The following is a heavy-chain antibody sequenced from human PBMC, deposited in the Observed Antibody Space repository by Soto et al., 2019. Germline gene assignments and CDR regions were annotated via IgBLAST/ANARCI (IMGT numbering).Heavy chain of an antibody. CDR1: GDSIRNYY. D-gene: IGHD3-3*01. Sequence: QVQLRESGPGLVRPSETLFLTCTVSGDSIRNYYWNWIRQPPGKGLEWVGHFHYSGNTNYNPSLKSRVIISADTAKNEFSLSLHSVSAADMADDYCVGEGALLISGVVWGQGVRVNVAS. J-gene: IGHJ4*02. V-gene: IGHV4-59*01. CDR2: FHYSGNT. CDR3: VGEGALLISGVV.